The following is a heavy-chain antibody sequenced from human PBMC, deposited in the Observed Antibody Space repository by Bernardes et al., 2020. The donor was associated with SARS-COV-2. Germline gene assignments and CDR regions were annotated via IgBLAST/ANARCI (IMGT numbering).Heavy chain of an antibody. D-gene: IGHD3-22*01. CDR3: ARKIGFFGYYYDSSGYFDY. J-gene: IGHJ4*02. CDR1: GGSFSGYY. Sequence: SETLSLTCAVYGGSFSGYYWSWIRQPPGRGLEWIGEINHSGSTNYNPSLKSRVTISVDTSKNQFSLKLSSVTAADTAVYYCARKIGFFGYYYDSSGYFDYWGQGTLVTVSS. V-gene: IGHV4-34*01. CDR2: INHSGST.